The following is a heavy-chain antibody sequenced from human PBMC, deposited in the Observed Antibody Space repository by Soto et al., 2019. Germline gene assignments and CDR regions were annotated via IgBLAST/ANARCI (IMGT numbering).Heavy chain of an antibody. CDR3: AKDIWEIPYHTFDY. Sequence: EVQLVESGGGLVQPGRSLRLSCAASGFTFDDYAMHWVRQAPGKGLEWVSGISWNSGSIGYADSVKGRFTISRDNAKNSLYLHMNSLRAEDTALYYCAKDIWEIPYHTFDYWGQGTLVTVSS. CDR1: GFTFDDYA. V-gene: IGHV3-9*01. D-gene: IGHD1-26*01. CDR2: ISWNSGSI. J-gene: IGHJ4*02.